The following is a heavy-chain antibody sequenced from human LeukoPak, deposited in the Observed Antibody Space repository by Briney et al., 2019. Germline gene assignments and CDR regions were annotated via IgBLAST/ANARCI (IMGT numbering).Heavy chain of an antibody. D-gene: IGHD4-17*01. Sequence: ASVKVSCKASGYTFTGYYMHWVRQAPGQGLEWMGWINPNSGGTNYAQKFQGRVTMTRDTSISTAYMELSRLRSDDTAVYYCASFDAYGDLRYFDYWGQGTLVTVSS. V-gene: IGHV1-2*02. CDR3: ASFDAYGDLRYFDY. CDR1: GYTFTGYY. J-gene: IGHJ4*02. CDR2: INPNSGGT.